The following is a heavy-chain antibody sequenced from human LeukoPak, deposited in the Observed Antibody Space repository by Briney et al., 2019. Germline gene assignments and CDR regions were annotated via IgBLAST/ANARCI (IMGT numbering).Heavy chain of an antibody. Sequence: ASLKISCKASGYTFINYYMHCVRQAPGQGLEWMGIINPSGGSTSYAQKFQRRVTMTRDTSTSTVYMELRSLRSEDTAVYYCARDESTSILWWWGQGTLVTVSS. D-gene: IGHD2-21*01. V-gene: IGHV1-46*01. CDR1: GYTFINYY. CDR2: INPSGGST. CDR3: ARDESTSILWW. J-gene: IGHJ1*01.